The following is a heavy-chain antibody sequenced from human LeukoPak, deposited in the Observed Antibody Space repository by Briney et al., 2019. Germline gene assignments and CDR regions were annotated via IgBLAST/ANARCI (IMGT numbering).Heavy chain of an antibody. Sequence: ASVKVSCKASGYTFTSYTLHWVRQAPGQRLEWMGWINAGSGATKYSQKFQGSVTITRDISASTAYMDVSSLRSEDTAVYYCARDSGRWLHFGPDYWGQGTLVTVSS. D-gene: IGHD5-24*01. CDR3: ARDSGRWLHFGPDY. V-gene: IGHV1-3*01. CDR2: INAGSGAT. J-gene: IGHJ4*02. CDR1: GYTFTSYT.